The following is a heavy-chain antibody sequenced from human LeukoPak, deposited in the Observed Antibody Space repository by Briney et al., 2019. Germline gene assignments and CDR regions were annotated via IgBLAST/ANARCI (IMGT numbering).Heavy chain of an antibody. Sequence: SETLSLTCTVSGYSISSGYYWGWIRQPPGKGLEWIGSIYHSGSTYYNPSLKSRVTISVDTSKNQFSLKLSSVTAADTAVYYCASGTTYGSGSYAIVPFDYWGQGTLVTVSS. CDR3: ASGTTYGSGSYAIVPFDY. CDR2: IYHSGST. V-gene: IGHV4-38-2*02. J-gene: IGHJ4*02. D-gene: IGHD3-10*01. CDR1: GYSISSGYY.